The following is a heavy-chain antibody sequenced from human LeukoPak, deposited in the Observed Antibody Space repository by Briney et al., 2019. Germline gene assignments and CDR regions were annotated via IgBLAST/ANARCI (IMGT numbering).Heavy chain of an antibody. V-gene: IGHV1-69*13. CDR2: IIPIFGTA. Sequence: ASVKVSCTASGGTFSSYAISWVRQAPGQGLEWMGGIIPIFGTANYAQKFQGRVTITADESTSTAYMELSSLRSEDTAVYYCARDRSGRFPGALPVVPAAIDAFDIWGQGTMVTVSS. J-gene: IGHJ3*02. CDR3: ARDRSGRFPGALPVVPAAIDAFDI. CDR1: GGTFSSYA. D-gene: IGHD2-2*02.